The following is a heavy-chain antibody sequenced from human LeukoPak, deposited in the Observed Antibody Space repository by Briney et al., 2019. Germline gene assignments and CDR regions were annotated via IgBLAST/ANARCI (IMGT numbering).Heavy chain of an antibody. CDR1: GFTFSSYE. V-gene: IGHV3-48*03. CDR2: ISSSGSTI. Sequence: PGGSLRLSCAASGFTFSSYEMNWVRQSPGKGLEWVSYISSSGSTIYYADSVKGRFTISRDNAKNSLYLQMNSLRAEDTAVYYCARDLGSVWHSSGYWGQGTLVTVSS. CDR3: ARDLGSVWHSSGY. D-gene: IGHD6-19*01. J-gene: IGHJ4*02.